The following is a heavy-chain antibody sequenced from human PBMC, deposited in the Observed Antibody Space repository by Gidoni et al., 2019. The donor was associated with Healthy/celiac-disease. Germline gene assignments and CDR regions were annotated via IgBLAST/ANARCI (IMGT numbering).Heavy chain of an antibody. V-gene: IGHV3-30-3*01. J-gene: IGHJ5*02. CDR1: GFTFSSSA. CDR2: ISHDGSNK. D-gene: IGHD2-21*02. Sequence: QVQLVESGGGVVQPGRSLRLSCAASGFTFSSSAMHWVRQAPGQGLEWVAVISHDGSNKYYADSVKGRVTISRDNYKNTLYLQMNSLRAEDTAVYYCARQSCGGDCYGGENWFDPWGQGTLVTASS. CDR3: ARQSCGGDCYGGENWFDP.